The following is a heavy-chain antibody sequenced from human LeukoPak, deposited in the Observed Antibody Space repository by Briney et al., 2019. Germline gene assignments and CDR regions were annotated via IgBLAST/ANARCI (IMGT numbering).Heavy chain of an antibody. CDR2: INPNSGGT. J-gene: IGHJ6*03. CDR3: ASTMTTVTGMDV. D-gene: IGHD4-17*01. CDR1: GYTFTGYY. V-gene: IGHV1-2*02. Sequence: ASVKVSCKASGYTFTGYYMHWVRQAPGQGLEWMGWINPNSGGTNYAQKFQGRVTMTRDTSISTAYMELSRVRSDDTAVYYCASTMTTVTGMDVWGKGTTVTISS.